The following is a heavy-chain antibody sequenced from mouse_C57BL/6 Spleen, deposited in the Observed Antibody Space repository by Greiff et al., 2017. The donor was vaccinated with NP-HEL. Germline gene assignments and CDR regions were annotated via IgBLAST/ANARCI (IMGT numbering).Heavy chain of an antibody. CDR2: IDPSDSET. D-gene: IGHD1-1*01. CDR3: AREDAGGAFITTVVAHWYFDV. Sequence: QVQLQQPGAELVRPGSSVKLSCKASGYTFTSYWMHWVKQRPIQGLEWIGNIDPSDSETHYNQKFKDKATLTVDKSSSTAYMQLSSLTSEDSAVYYCAREDAGGAFITTVVAHWYFDVWGTGTTVTVSS. CDR1: GYTFTSYW. J-gene: IGHJ1*03. V-gene: IGHV1-52*01.